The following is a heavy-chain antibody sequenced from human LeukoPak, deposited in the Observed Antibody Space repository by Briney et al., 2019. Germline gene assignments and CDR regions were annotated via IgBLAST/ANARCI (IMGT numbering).Heavy chain of an antibody. V-gene: IGHV3-21*01. CDR3: ASLPYCSGGSCYSGAFDI. CDR2: ISSSSSYI. CDR1: GFTFSNAW. J-gene: IGHJ3*02. D-gene: IGHD2-15*01. Sequence: GGSLRLSCAASGFTFSNAWMSWVRQAPGKGLEWVSSISSSSSYIYYADSVKGRFTISRDNAKNSLYLQMNSLRAEDTAVYYCASLPYCSGGSCYSGAFDIWGQGTMVTVSS.